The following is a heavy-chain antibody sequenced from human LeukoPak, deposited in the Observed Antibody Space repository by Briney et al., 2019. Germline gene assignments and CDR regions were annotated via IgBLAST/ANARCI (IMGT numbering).Heavy chain of an antibody. CDR2: IKQDGSEK. CDR3: ARDLYYFDSSGYYASDL. V-gene: IGHV3-7*01. Sequence: GGSLRLSCAASGFTFSDYWMSWVRQAPGKGLEWVANIKQDGSEKHYVDSLRGRFTISRDNAKNSPDLQMNSLRAEDTAVYFCARDLYYFDSSGYYASDLWGQGTLVTVSS. CDR1: GFTFSDYW. D-gene: IGHD3-22*01. J-gene: IGHJ5*02.